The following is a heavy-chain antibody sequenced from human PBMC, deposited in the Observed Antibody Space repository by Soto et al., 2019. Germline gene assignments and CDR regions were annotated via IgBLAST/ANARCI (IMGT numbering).Heavy chain of an antibody. CDR2: ISGSGSDI. J-gene: IGHJ6*02. CDR3: ARDVPWAGKNDYDGMDV. V-gene: IGHV3-21*01. Sequence: EVQVVESGGGLVKPGGSLRLSCAASGFSFNTYNMNWVRQAPGKGLEWVSSISGSGSDIFYADSVKGRFTISRDNARKSVYPEMKSLSGEDTAVYDCARDVPWAGKNDYDGMDVCGQGTTVTVSS. CDR1: GFSFNTYN. D-gene: IGHD6-19*01.